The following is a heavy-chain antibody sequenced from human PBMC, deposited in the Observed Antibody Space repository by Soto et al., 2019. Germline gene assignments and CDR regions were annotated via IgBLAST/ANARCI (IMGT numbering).Heavy chain of an antibody. CDR2: MYFSGFYSGGK. D-gene: IGHD3-9*01. J-gene: IGHJ4*02. Sequence: ETLSLTCTVSGGSMSSSSYYWGWIRQPPGKGLEWIANMYFSGFYSGGKSYNPSLKSRVTFSVDTSKTQFSLQLSSVTAADTAVYYCARGFDILTFGFCLDYWGQGTLVTVSS. CDR1: GGSMSSSSYY. V-gene: IGHV4-39*01. CDR3: ARGFDILTFGFCLDY.